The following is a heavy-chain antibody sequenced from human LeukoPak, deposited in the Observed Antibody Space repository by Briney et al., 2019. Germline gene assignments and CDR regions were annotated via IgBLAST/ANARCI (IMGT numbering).Heavy chain of an antibody. CDR1: GYSISSGYY. Sequence: PSETLSLTCTVSGYSISSGYYWGWIRQPPGKGLEWIGYIYYSGSTNYNPSLKSRVTISVDTSKNQFSLKLSSVTAADTAVYYCAMRLGGSSWYDSFDYWGQGTLVTVSS. V-gene: IGHV4-61*01. J-gene: IGHJ4*02. D-gene: IGHD6-13*01. CDR3: AMRLGGSSWYDSFDY. CDR2: IYYSGST.